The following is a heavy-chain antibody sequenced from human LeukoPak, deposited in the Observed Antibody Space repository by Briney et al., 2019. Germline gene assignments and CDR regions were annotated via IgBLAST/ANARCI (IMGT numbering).Heavy chain of an antibody. CDR2: INHSGST. Sequence: SETLSLTCAVYGGSFSGYYWGWIRQPPGKGLEWIGEINHSGSTNYNPSLKSRVTISVDTSKNQFSLKLSSVTAADTAVYYCASPILFYGSGSQDDYWGQGTLVTVSS. CDR1: GGSFSGYY. J-gene: IGHJ4*02. D-gene: IGHD3-10*01. V-gene: IGHV4-34*01. CDR3: ASPILFYGSGSQDDY.